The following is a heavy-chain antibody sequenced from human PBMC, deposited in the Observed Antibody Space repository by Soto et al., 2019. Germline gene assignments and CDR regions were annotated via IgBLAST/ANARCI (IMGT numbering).Heavy chain of an antibody. Sequence: EVQLVESGGGLVQPGGSLRLSCAASGFTVSSNYMSWVRQAPGKGLEWVSVIYSGGSTYYADSVKGRFTISRDNSKNTLYLQMNSLRAEDTAVYYCARDLHDYGGKSPLGYWGQGTLVTVSS. J-gene: IGHJ4*02. CDR3: ARDLHDYGGKSPLGY. V-gene: IGHV3-66*01. CDR2: IYSGGST. CDR1: GFTVSSNY. D-gene: IGHD4-17*01.